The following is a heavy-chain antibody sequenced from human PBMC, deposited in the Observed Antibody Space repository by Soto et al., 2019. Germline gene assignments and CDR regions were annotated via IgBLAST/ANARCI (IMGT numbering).Heavy chain of an antibody. CDR3: ARADYQLGYCSSTSCSYWFDP. J-gene: IGHJ5*02. V-gene: IGHV1-2*04. D-gene: IGHD2-2*01. Sequence: ASVKVSCKASGYTFTVYYMHWVRQAPGQGLEWMGWINPNSGGTNYAQKFQGWVTMTRDTSISTAYMELSRLRSDDTAVYYCARADYQLGYCSSTSCSYWFDPWGQGTLVTVSS. CDR1: GYTFTVYY. CDR2: INPNSGGT.